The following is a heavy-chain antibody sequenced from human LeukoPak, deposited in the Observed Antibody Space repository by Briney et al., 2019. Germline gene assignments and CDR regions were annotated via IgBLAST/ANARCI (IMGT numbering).Heavy chain of an antibody. Sequence: RTSETLSLTCTVSGRSISRYYCSWLRQPPGKGLEWIGYIYYSGSTNHNPSLKSRVTISVDTSKNQFSLNLSSVTAADTAVYYCARTHADAFDLWGQGTMVTVSS. CDR1: GRSISRYY. V-gene: IGHV4-59*01. CDR3: ARTHADAFDL. CDR2: IYYSGST. D-gene: IGHD2-2*01. J-gene: IGHJ3*01.